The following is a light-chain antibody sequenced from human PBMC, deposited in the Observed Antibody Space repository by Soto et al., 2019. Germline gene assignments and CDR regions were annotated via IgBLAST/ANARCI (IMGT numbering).Light chain of an antibody. CDR1: QTISNS. J-gene: IGKJ1*01. V-gene: IGKV1-5*03. CDR2: SSS. Sequence: DIQMTQAPSTLSASVGDRVTITCRSSQTISNSLTWYQQRPGKAPKLLIYSSSILQNGVPSGFSGGGSGPEFTLNISSLQLANGATNYCQNYDMYATSGKGTRVEI. CDR3: QNYDMYAT.